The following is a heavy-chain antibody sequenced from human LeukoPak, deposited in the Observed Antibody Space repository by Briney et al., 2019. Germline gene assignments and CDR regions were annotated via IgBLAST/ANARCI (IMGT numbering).Heavy chain of an antibody. Sequence: GGSLRLSCAASGFTFSSYAMSWVRQAPGKGLEWVSAISGSGGSTYYADSVKGRFTISRDNSKNTLYLQMNSLRAEDTAVYYCASAIAVDTYYYGMDVWGQGTTVTVSS. J-gene: IGHJ6*02. V-gene: IGHV3-23*01. CDR3: ASAIAVDTYYYGMDV. CDR2: ISGSGGST. CDR1: GFTFSSYA. D-gene: IGHD6-19*01.